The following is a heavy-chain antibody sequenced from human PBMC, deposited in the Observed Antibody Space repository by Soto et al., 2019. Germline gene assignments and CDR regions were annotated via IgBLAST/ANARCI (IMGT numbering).Heavy chain of an antibody. Sequence: QVQLQQWGAGLLKPSESLSLTCAVSGGSFSGYYWNWIRQSPGKGLEWIGDINHSGSTNYNPSLKGQVTISVDTSKKQFSLKLSSVTAADTAVYYCARLGAYDSSGFYYDSDYWGQGTLVTVSS. J-gene: IGHJ4*02. CDR1: GGSFSGYY. CDR2: INHSGST. CDR3: ARLGAYDSSGFYYDSDY. D-gene: IGHD3-22*01. V-gene: IGHV4-34*01.